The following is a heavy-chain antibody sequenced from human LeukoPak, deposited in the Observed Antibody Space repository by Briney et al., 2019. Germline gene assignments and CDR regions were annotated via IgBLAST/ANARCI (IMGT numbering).Heavy chain of an antibody. CDR2: INPNSGGT. V-gene: IGHV1-2*02. CDR3: ARILRGMIVVDEAFDI. CDR1: GYTFTGYY. J-gene: IGHJ3*02. Sequence: GASVKVSCKAFGYTFTGYYMHWVRQAPGQGLEWMGWINPNSGGTNYAQKFQGRVTMTRGTSISTAYMELSRLRSDDTAVYYCARILRGMIVVDEAFDIWGQGTMVTVSS. D-gene: IGHD3-22*01.